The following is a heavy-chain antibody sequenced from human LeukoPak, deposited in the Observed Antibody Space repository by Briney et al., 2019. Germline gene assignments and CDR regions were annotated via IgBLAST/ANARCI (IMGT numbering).Heavy chain of an antibody. V-gene: IGHV3-23*01. CDR2: ISGSGGRT. Sequence: GRSLSLSRAASGFTLSIYAMRGVRQAPGRGLEGGSAISGSGGRTYYADSVTGRFPNSRDNSQNRLHLQMHSLRGQDTAVYYCASLVRFSPYWGQGTLVTVSS. CDR1: GFTLSIYA. J-gene: IGHJ4*02. CDR3: ASLVRFSPY. D-gene: IGHD4-23*01.